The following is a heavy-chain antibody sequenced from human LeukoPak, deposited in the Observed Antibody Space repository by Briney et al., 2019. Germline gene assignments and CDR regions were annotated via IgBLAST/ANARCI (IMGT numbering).Heavy chain of an antibody. J-gene: IGHJ4*02. CDR3: AKDLSSGSRRAY. CDR2: ISYDGSNK. Sequence: PGGSLRFSCAASGFTFSTYGMHWVRQAPGKGLEWVAVISYDGSNKYYADSVKGRFTISRDNSKNTLYLQMNSLRAEDTGVYYCAKDLSSGSRRAYWGQGTLVTVSS. CDR1: GFTFSTYG. V-gene: IGHV3-30*18. D-gene: IGHD6-19*01.